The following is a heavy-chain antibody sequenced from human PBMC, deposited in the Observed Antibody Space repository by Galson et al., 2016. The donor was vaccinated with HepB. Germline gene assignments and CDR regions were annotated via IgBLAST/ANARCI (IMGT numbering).Heavy chain of an antibody. V-gene: IGHV1-18*01. J-gene: IGHJ6*02. CDR1: GYTFTSYG. D-gene: IGHD2-8*01. Sequence: SVKVSCKASGYTFTSYGISWVRLAPGQGLEWMGWISGYNGNTNYARKFRGRVTLTTNTSTSTAYMELRSLRSDDTAVYYCARDIVLMVFSADYYYYGMDVWGQGTTVTVSS. CDR2: ISGYNGNT. CDR3: ARDIVLMVFSADYYYYGMDV.